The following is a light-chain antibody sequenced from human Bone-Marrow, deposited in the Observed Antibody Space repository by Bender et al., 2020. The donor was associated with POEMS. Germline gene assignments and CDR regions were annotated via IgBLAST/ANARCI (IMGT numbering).Light chain of an antibody. J-gene: IGLJ3*02. Sequence: QSALTQNPSASGSPGQSVTISCTGTSSDVGGYNYVSWHHQHPGKAPKLIMYEVTKRPSGVPDRFSGSNSGTTATLTISRVEAGDEADYYGLVWNSSSVNWVFGGGTTLTVL. CDR1: SSDVGGYNY. CDR2: EVT. V-gene: IGLV2-8*01. CDR3: LVWNSSSVNWV.